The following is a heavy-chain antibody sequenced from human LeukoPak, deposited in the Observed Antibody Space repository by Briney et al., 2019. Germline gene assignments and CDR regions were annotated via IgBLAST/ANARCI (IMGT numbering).Heavy chain of an antibody. CDR2: ISSSSSYI. J-gene: IGHJ3*02. D-gene: IGHD5-18*01. V-gene: IGHV3-21*01. CDR3: ARDSSGYSYGLTFDAFDI. Sequence: GGSLRLSCAASGFTFSSYSTNWVRQAPGKGLESVSSISSSSSYIYYADSVKGRFTISRDNAKNSLYLQMNSLRAEDTAVYYCARDSSGYSYGLTFDAFDIWGQGTMVTVSS. CDR1: GFTFSSYS.